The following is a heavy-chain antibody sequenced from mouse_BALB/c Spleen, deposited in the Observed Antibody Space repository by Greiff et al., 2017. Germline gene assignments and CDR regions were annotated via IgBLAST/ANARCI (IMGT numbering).Heavy chain of an antibody. CDR2: IWGGGST. V-gene: IGHV2-6-4*01. J-gene: IGHJ2*01. D-gene: IGHD1-1*01. CDR3: ASLFITTVVGGFDY. Sequence: VKLVESGPGLVAPSQSLSITCTVSGFSLSRYSVHWVRQPPGKGLEWLGMIWGGGSTDYNSALKSRLSISKDNSKSQVFLKMNSLQTDDTAMYYCASLFITTVVGGFDYWGQGATLTVSS. CDR1: GFSLSRYS.